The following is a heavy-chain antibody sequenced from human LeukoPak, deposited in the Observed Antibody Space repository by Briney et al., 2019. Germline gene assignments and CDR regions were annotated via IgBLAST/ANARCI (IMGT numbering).Heavy chain of an antibody. J-gene: IGHJ6*02. V-gene: IGHV4-39*07. Sequence: SETLSLTCTVSGGSINNTLFYWGWIRQPPGKGLEWIGTVYYDGINYSSPSLKSRVATSVDTSKNQFSLRLTSVTAADMAVYYCARLRLRRYYYDAMDVWGQGTTVTVSS. CDR3: ARLRLRRYYYDAMDV. CDR2: VYYDGIN. CDR1: GGSINNTLFY. D-gene: IGHD3-16*01.